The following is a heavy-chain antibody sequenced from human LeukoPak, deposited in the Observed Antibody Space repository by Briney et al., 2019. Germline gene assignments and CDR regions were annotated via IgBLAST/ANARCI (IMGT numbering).Heavy chain of an antibody. D-gene: IGHD3-9*01. Sequence: SETLSLTCAVYGGSFSGYYWSWIRQPAGKGLEWIGRIYTSGSTNYNPSLKSRVTISVDTSKNQFSLKLSSVTAADTAVYYCARVYYDILTGYYRDYWGQGTLVTVSS. CDR1: GGSFSGYY. V-gene: IGHV4-59*10. CDR3: ARVYYDILTGYYRDY. CDR2: IYTSGST. J-gene: IGHJ4*02.